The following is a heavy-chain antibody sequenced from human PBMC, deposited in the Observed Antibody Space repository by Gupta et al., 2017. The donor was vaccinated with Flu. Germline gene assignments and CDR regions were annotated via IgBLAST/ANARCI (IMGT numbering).Heavy chain of an antibody. Sequence: LSCAASGLTFDNSAMNWVRQAPGKGLQWVSAISGSGVSTYYADSVQGRFTISRDNSKNTLYLPMNNLRAEDTAIYYCARSLPEGHGGGQGTLVTVSS. CDR1: GLTFDNSA. V-gene: IGHV3-23*01. CDR3: ARSLPEGHG. CDR2: ISGSGVST. J-gene: IGHJ4*02.